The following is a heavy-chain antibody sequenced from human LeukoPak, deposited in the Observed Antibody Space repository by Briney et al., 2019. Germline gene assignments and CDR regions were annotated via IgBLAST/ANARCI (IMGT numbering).Heavy chain of an antibody. V-gene: IGHV1-69*08. CDR1: GFTFTSYT. CDR3: AREGRWVVTAISPGYYMEV. CDR2: ISPIFGTA. D-gene: IGHD2-21*02. J-gene: IGHJ6*03. Sequence: VASVKVSCKASGFTFTSYTISWVRQAPGQWLEWMGRISPIFGTANYAQKFQGRVTITAYKSTSTAYMEVSSLRSEDTAVYYCAREGRWVVTAISPGYYMEVWGKGTTVTVSS.